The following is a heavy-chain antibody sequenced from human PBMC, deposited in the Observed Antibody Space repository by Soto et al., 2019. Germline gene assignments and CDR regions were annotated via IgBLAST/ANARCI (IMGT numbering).Heavy chain of an antibody. CDR3: ATQQQLVPIGFDY. J-gene: IGHJ4*02. Sequence: SETLSLTCAVYGGSFSGYYWSWIRHPPGKGLEWIGEINHSGSTNYNPSLKSRVTISVDTSKNQFSLKLSSVTAADTAVYYCATQQQLVPIGFDYWGQGTLVTVSS. D-gene: IGHD6-13*01. V-gene: IGHV4-34*01. CDR2: INHSGST. CDR1: GGSFSGYY.